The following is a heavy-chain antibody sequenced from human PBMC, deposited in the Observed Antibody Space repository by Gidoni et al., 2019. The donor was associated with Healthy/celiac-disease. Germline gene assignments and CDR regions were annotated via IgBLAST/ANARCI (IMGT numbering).Heavy chain of an antibody. Sequence: EVQLVESGGGLVQPGGSLKLSCAASGFTFSGSAMHWVRQASGKGLEWVGRIRSKANSYATAYAASVKGRFTISRDDSKNTAYLQMNSLKTEDTAVYYCTIYSSSGRSDYWGQGTLVTVSS. D-gene: IGHD6-6*01. V-gene: IGHV3-73*02. CDR1: GFTFSGSA. CDR2: IRSKANSYAT. CDR3: TIYSSSGRSDY. J-gene: IGHJ4*02.